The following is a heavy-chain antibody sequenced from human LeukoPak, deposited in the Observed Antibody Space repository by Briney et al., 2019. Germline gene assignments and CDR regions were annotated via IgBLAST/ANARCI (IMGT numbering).Heavy chain of an antibody. CDR1: GFTFSTYG. CDR2: IRYDGGIK. CDR3: AKSYYDFWSGYYQTFDY. J-gene: IGHJ4*02. V-gene: IGHV3-30*02. D-gene: IGHD3-3*01. Sequence: GGSLRLSCAASGFTFSTYGMHWVRQAPGKGLEWVAFIRYDGGIKHYTDAVKGRFTISRDNSKNTLYLQMNSLRAEDTAVYYCAKSYYDFWSGYYQTFDYWGQGTLVTVSS.